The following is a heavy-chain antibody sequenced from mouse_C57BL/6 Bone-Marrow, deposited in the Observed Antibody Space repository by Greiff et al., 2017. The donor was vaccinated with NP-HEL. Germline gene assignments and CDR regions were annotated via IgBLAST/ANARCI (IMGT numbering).Heavy chain of an antibody. V-gene: IGHV1-62-2*01. CDR2: IYPGSGSI. D-gene: IGHD1-1*01. J-gene: IGHJ1*03. Sequence: VQLVESGAELVKPGASVKLSCKASGYTFTEYTIHWVKQRPGQGLEWIGWIYPGSGSIKYNEKFKDKATLTADKSSSTVYMELSRLTSEDSAVYFCSRRAITTVGYWYFDVWGTGTTVTVSS. CDR1: GYTFTEYT. CDR3: SRRAITTVGYWYFDV.